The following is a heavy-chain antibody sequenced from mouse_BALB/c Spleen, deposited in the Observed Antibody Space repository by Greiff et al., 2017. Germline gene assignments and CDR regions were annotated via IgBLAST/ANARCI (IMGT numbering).Heavy chain of an antibody. CDR3: ARGSIYYDYLFAY. J-gene: IGHJ3*01. V-gene: IGHV1-87*01. D-gene: IGHD2-4*01. Sequence: VQLQQSGAELARPGASVKLSCKASGYTFTSYWMQWVKQRPGQGLEWIGAIYPGDGDTRYTQKFKGKATLTADKSSSTAYMQLSSLASEDSAVYYCARGSIYYDYLFAYWGQGTLVTVSA. CDR1: GYTFTSYW. CDR2: IYPGDGDT.